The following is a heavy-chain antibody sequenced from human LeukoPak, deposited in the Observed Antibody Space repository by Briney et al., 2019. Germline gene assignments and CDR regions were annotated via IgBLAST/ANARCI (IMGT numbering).Heavy chain of an antibody. Sequence: SVKVSCKASGGTFSSYAISWVRQAPGQGLEWMGGIIPIFGTANYEQKFQGRVTITADESTSTAYMELSSLRSEDTAVCYCARDPTYYYDRSGFMDVWGQGTTVPVSS. CDR2: IIPIFGTA. CDR3: ARDPTYYYDRSGFMDV. D-gene: IGHD3-22*01. J-gene: IGHJ6*02. V-gene: IGHV1-69*13. CDR1: GGTFSSYA.